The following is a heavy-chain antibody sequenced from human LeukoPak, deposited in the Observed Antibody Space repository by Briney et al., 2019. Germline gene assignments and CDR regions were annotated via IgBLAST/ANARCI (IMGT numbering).Heavy chain of an antibody. J-gene: IGHJ4*02. D-gene: IGHD5-18*01. Sequence: ASVKVSCKASGYTFSGYNMHWVRQPPGQGLEWMGRVISHSGGTNYAPRFQGRVTMTRDTSTSTAYMELSRLKSDDTAVYYCARGYNYGHDYWGQGTLVTVSS. V-gene: IGHV1-2*06. CDR3: ARGYNYGHDY. CDR1: GYTFSGYN. CDR2: VISHSGGT.